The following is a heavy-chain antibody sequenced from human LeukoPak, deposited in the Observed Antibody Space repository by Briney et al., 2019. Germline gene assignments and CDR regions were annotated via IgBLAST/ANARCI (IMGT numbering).Heavy chain of an antibody. V-gene: IGHV1-69*04. D-gene: IGHD3-9*01. CDR3: ARDSFYDILTGYSLSGVKYGMDV. Sequence: GSSVKVSCKASGGTFSSYAISWVRQAPGQGLEWMGRIIPILGIANYAQKFQGRVTITADKSTSTAYMELSSLRSEDTAVYYCARDSFYDILTGYSLSGVKYGMDVWGQGTTVTVSS. CDR1: GGTFSSYA. CDR2: IIPILGIA. J-gene: IGHJ6*02.